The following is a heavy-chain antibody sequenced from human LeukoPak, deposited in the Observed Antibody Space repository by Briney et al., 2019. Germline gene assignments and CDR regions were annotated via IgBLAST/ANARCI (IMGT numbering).Heavy chain of an antibody. J-gene: IGHJ4*02. D-gene: IGHD2-2*01. CDR3: AKDTCSSTSCYGGLDY. CDR2: ISWNSGSI. V-gene: IGHV3-9*01. CDR1: GFTFDDYA. Sequence: GGSLRLSCAASGFTFDDYAMHWVRPAPGKGLEWVSGISWNSGSIGYADSVKGRFTISRDNAKNSLYLQMNSLRAEDTALYYCAKDTCSSTSCYGGLDYWGQGTLVTVSS.